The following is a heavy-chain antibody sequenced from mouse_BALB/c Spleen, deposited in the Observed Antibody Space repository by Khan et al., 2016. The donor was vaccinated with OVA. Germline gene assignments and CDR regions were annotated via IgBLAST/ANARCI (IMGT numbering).Heavy chain of an antibody. Sequence: QVQLQQSGAELAKPGASVKMSCKASGYTFTTYWMHWVKQRPGQGLEWIGYINPTSGYTDYNEKFKDKATLSAEKSSSTAYMQLSSLTSEDSAVYYCTRDRIDYWGQGTTLTVSS. CDR3: TRDRIDY. CDR1: GYTFTTYW. J-gene: IGHJ2*01. CDR2: INPTSGYT. V-gene: IGHV1-7*01.